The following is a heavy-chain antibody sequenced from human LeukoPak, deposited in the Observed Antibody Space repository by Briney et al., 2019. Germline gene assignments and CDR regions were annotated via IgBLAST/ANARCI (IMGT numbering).Heavy chain of an antibody. CDR2: ISSSSSYI. J-gene: IGHJ4*02. CDR1: GFTFSSYS. V-gene: IGHV3-21*01. D-gene: IGHD2-2*02. CDR3: ARDHPRYCSSTSCYTPPDY. Sequence: GGSLRLSCAASGFTFSSYSMNWVRQAPGKGLERASSISSSSSYIYYADSVKGRFTISRDNAKNSLYLQMNSLRAEDTAVYYCARDHPRYCSSTSCYTPPDYWGQGTLVTVSS.